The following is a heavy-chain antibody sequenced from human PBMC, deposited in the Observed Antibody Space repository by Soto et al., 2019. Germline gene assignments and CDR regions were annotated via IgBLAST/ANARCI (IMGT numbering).Heavy chain of an antibody. V-gene: IGHV4-59*08. CDR1: GGSIISYY. CDR3: ARSHIVPRLFMYPYDY. CDR2: IYYSGST. J-gene: IGHJ4*02. D-gene: IGHD6-6*01. Sequence: SETLSLTCTASGGSIISYYWSWIRQPPGKGLEWIGYIYYSGSTNYNPSLKSRVTISVDTSKNQFSLKLSSVTAADTAVYYCARSHIVPRLFMYPYDYWGQGTPVTVSS.